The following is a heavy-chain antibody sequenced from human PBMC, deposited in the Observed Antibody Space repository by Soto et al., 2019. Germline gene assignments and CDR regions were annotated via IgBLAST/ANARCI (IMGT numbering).Heavy chain of an antibody. V-gene: IGHV3-7*03. J-gene: IGHJ4*02. Sequence: GGSQRVSCAASSVTFSSYWMDWVLTAPGKGLEWVANINQDGSDKSYVDSVKGRFTTSRDNAKNSLYLQMNSLRAEDTAGYNCARGSGYSRPCDYSGPGTRVSVSS. D-gene: IGHD6-13*01. CDR2: INQDGSDK. CDR3: ARGSGYSRPCDY. CDR1: SVTFSSYW.